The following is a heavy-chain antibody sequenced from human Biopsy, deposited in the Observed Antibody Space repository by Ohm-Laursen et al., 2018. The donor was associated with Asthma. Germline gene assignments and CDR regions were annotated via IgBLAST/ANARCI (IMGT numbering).Heavy chain of an antibody. D-gene: IGHD2-2*01. CDR2: ISSSSSYI. Sequence: SLRLSCTASGFTFSSYNMNWVRQAPGKGLEWVSSISSSSSYIYYADSVKGRFTISRDNAKNSLYLQMNSLRAEDTAVYYCARDGTDMNEAMPKDYWGQGTLVTVSS. CDR1: GFTFSSYN. J-gene: IGHJ4*02. V-gene: IGHV3-21*01. CDR3: ARDGTDMNEAMPKDY.